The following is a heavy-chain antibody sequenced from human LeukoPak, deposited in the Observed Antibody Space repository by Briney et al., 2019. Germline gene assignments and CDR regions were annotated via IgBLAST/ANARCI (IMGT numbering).Heavy chain of an antibody. D-gene: IGHD6-19*01. J-gene: IGHJ4*02. CDR1: GDSVSSNSAI. CDR2: TYYKSKWFN. CDR3: ARGDEYSSGWYYFDY. Sequence: SQTLSLTCAISGDSVSSNSAIWNWIRQSPSRGLEWLGRTYYKSKWFNDYAVSVKSRLTIDPDTPRNQVSLHLNSVTPEDAGLYFCARGDEYSSGWYYFDYWGQGSLVTVSS. V-gene: IGHV6-1*01.